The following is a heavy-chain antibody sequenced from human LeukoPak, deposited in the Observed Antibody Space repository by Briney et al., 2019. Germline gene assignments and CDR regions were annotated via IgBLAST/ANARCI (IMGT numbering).Heavy chain of an antibody. V-gene: IGHV3-23*01. Sequence: GGSLRLSCAASGLTFRNYAMSWVRQAPGKGLEWVSAISGSGGSTYYADSVKGRFTISRDNSKNTLFMQMNSLRAEDTAVYYCAKDHYYDSSGYYGMEYYFDYWGQGTLVTVSS. CDR1: GLTFRNYA. J-gene: IGHJ4*02. CDR3: AKDHYYDSSGYYGMEYYFDY. D-gene: IGHD3-22*01. CDR2: ISGSGGST.